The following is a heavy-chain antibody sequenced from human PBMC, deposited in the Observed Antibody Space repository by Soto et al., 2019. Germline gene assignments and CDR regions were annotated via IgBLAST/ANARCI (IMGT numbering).Heavy chain of an antibody. CDR1: GFTFSTYA. Sequence: EVQLLESGGGLVQPGRSLRLSCAASGFTFSTYAMNWVRQAPGNGLEWVSAISGSGGSIHYADSVKGRFTISRDNSKNTMYPQMNSLGDEDTAVYHCVKGYWKGDVWGQGTTVTVSS. V-gene: IGHV3-23*01. CDR3: VKGYWKGDV. J-gene: IGHJ6*02. D-gene: IGHD1-1*01. CDR2: ISGSGGSI.